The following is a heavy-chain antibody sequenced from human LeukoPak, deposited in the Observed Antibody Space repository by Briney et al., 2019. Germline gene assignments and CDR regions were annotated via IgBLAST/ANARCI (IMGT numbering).Heavy chain of an antibody. CDR3: AKGYSSGWLFDY. CDR2: ISWNSGSI. J-gene: IGHJ4*02. V-gene: IGHV3-9*01. CDR1: GFTFDDSA. D-gene: IGHD6-19*01. Sequence: GGSLRLSCAASGFTFDDSAMHWVRQAPGKGLEWVSGISWNSGSIGYADSVKGRFTISRDNAKNSLYLQMNSLRAEDTALYYCAKGYSSGWLFDYWGQGTLVAVSS.